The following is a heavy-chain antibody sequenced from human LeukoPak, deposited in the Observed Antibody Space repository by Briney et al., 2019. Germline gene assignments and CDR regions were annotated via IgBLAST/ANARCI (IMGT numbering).Heavy chain of an antibody. J-gene: IGHJ4*02. CDR1: GFTFSSYS. Sequence: GGSLRLSCAASGFTFSSYSMNWVRQAPGKGLEWVSSISSSSSYIYYADSVKGRFTISRDNAKNSLYLQMNSLRAEDTAVYYCAREGGRGYSLHTDYWGQGTLVTVSS. CDR3: AREGGRGYSLHTDY. CDR2: ISSSSSYI. V-gene: IGHV3-21*01. D-gene: IGHD5-18*01.